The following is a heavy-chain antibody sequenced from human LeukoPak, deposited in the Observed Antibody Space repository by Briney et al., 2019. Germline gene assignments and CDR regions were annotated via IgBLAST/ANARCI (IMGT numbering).Heavy chain of an antibody. J-gene: IGHJ3*02. D-gene: IGHD4-17*01. CDR2: IYPGDSDT. V-gene: IGHV5-51*01. Sequence: GESLQISCKGSGYSFTSYWIGWVRQLPGKGLEWMGIIYPGDSDTRYSPSFQGQVTISADKSISTAYLQWSSLKASDTAMYYCARQRRSDYGVRGAFDIWGQGTMVTVSS. CDR1: GYSFTSYW. CDR3: ARQRRSDYGVRGAFDI.